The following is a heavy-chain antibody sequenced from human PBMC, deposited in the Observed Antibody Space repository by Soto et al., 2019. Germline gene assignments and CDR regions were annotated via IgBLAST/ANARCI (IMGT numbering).Heavy chain of an antibody. J-gene: IGHJ6*01. D-gene: IGHD1-1*01. V-gene: IGHV3-30*18. CDR1: GFTFSNYG. CDR2: ILYDGSNK. Sequence: QVQLVESGGGVVQPGTSLRLSCAASGFTFSNYGMHWVRQTPGKGLELVALILYDGSNKYYADSVKGQFTISRDNSKNTVYLQVSSQRAEEKSVYYCAKSRDAYNVYFYYGMEVGGQGTSVTVYS. CDR3: AKSRDAYNVYFYYGMEV.